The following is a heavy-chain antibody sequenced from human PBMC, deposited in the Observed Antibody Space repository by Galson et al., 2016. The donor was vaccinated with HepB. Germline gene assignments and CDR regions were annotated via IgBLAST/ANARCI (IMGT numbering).Heavy chain of an antibody. J-gene: IGHJ4*02. V-gene: IGHV1-69*06. CDR1: GDTFSSCG. D-gene: IGHD6-19*01. CDR3: ARRGAYTTGWYYFDY. Sequence: SVKVSCKASGDTFSSCGISWVRQAPGQGLEWMGGIIPIFGAAIYAQKFQGRVTITADKSTSTAYMELSSLRSEDTAVYYCARRGAYTTGWYYFDYWGQGTLVTVSS. CDR2: IIPIFGAA.